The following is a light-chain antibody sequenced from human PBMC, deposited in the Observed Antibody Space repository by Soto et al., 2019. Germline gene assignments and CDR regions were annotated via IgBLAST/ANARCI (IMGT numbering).Light chain of an antibody. CDR2: GAS. V-gene: IGKV3-20*01. CDR3: QQYGSSPPVT. CDR1: QSVSPY. Sequence: EIVLTQSPGTLSLSPGERATLSCRASQSVSPYLAWYQHKPGQAPRLLIYGASSRATGIPDRFSGSGYGTDFTLTISRLEPEDFAVYYCQQYGSSPPVTFGPGTKVDSK. J-gene: IGKJ3*01.